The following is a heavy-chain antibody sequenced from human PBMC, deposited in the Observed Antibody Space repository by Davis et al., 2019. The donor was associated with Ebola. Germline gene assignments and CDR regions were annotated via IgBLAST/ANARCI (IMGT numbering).Heavy chain of an antibody. CDR3: ARGGGYSSGWYDY. CDR2: IRYDGSNK. J-gene: IGHJ4*02. CDR1: GFTFSSYG. Sequence: PGGSLRLSCAASGFTFSSYGMHWVRQAPGKGLEWVAFIRYDGSNKYYADSVKGRFTISRDNSKNTLYLQMNSLRAEDTAVYYCARGGGYSSGWYDYWGQGTLVTVSS. D-gene: IGHD6-19*01. V-gene: IGHV3-30*02.